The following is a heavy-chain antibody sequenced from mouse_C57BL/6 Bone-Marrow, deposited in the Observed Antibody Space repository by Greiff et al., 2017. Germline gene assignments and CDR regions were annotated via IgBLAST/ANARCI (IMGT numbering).Heavy chain of an antibody. Sequence: EVKVVESGGGLVKPGGSLKLSCAASGFTFRDYGMHWVRQAPEKGLEWVAYISSGSSTIYYADTVKGRFTISRDNAKNTLYLQMNSLRSEDTAMYYCARPGSRLLRLSYWGQVALVTVSA. V-gene: IGHV5-17*01. J-gene: IGHJ3*01. CDR1: GFTFRDYG. CDR2: ISSGSSTI. D-gene: IGHD2-12*01. CDR3: ARPGSRLLRLSY.